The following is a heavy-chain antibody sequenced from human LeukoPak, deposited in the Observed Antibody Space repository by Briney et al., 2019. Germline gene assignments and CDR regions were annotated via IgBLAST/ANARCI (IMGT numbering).Heavy chain of an antibody. CDR1: GFTFTDYA. D-gene: IGHD3-3*01. J-gene: IGHJ4*02. V-gene: IGHV3-23*01. CDR2: ISRIGDTT. Sequence: PGGSLRLSCTASGFTFTDYAMSWVRQTPGKGLEWVSAISRIGDTTYYAASVRGRFTASRDNSKNTLFLQMNSLRAEDTAVYYCAKGGGYYDFWSGYLGPNYFDYWGQGTLVTVSS. CDR3: AKGGGYYDFWSGYLGPNYFDY.